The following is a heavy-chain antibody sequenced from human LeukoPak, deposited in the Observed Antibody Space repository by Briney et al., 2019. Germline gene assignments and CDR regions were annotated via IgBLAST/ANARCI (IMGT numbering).Heavy chain of an antibody. Sequence: ASVKVSCKASGYTFTSYGISWVRQAPGQGLEWMGWISAYNGNTNYAQKLQGRVTMTTDTSTSTAYMELRSLRSDDTAVYYCARDDHSGYDVYYGMDVWGQGTTVTVSS. CDR1: GYTFTSYG. CDR2: ISAYNGNT. J-gene: IGHJ6*02. D-gene: IGHD5-12*01. V-gene: IGHV1-18*01. CDR3: ARDDHSGYDVYYGMDV.